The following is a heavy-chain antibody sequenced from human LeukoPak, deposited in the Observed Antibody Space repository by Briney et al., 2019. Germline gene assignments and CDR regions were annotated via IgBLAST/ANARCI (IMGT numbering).Heavy chain of an antibody. CDR2: MNPNSGNT. V-gene: IGHV1-8*03. CDR1: GYTFTSYE. J-gene: IGHJ4*02. Sequence: ASVNVSCKASGYTFTSYEINWVRQATGQGLEWMGWMNPNSGNTGYAQKFQGRVTITRNTSISTAYMELSSLRSEDTAAYYCARGLSEGQFDYWGQGTLVTVSS. CDR3: ARGLSEGQFDY.